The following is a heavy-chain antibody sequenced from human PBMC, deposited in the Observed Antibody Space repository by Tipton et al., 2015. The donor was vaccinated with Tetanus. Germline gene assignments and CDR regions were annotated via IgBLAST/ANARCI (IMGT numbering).Heavy chain of an antibody. CDR2: IDPNSGGT. Sequence: QVQLVQSGAEMKKPGASVKVSCKASGYTFTGYYMYWVRQAPGQGLEWMGWIDPNSGGTVYAQKFQGRVTMTRDTSISTAYMGLSSLRSDDTAGYYCARDRGDYIYYGMDVWGPGTTVTVS. J-gene: IGHJ6*02. V-gene: IGHV1-2*02. CDR3: ARDRGDYIYYGMDV. D-gene: IGHD3-22*01. CDR1: GYTFTGYY.